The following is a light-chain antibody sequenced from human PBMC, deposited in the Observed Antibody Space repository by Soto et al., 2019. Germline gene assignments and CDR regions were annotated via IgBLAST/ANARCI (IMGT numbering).Light chain of an antibody. CDR1: QSLSIH. Sequence: IVLTQSPATLSFSPGERATLSCRASQSLSIHIAWYQQKPGQAPRLLIYDASHRATGIPARFSGSGSGTDFTLTISSLEPEDFAVYYCQQRSNWPKAFGQGTKLESK. CDR2: DAS. J-gene: IGKJ2*01. V-gene: IGKV3-11*01. CDR3: QQRSNWPKA.